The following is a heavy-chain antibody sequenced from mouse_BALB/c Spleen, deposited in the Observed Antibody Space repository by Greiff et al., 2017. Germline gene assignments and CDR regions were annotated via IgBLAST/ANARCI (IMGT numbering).Heavy chain of an antibody. CDR3: ARHGTSYWYFDV. CDR1: GFTFSDYY. V-gene: IGHV5-4*02. J-gene: IGHJ1*01. D-gene: IGHD4-1*01. Sequence: EVQLVESGGGLVKPGGSLKLSCAASGFTFSDYYMYWVRQTPEKRLEWVATISDGGSYTYYPDSVKGRFTISRDNAKNNLYLQMSSLKSEDTAMYYCARHGTSYWYFDVWGAGTTVTVSS. CDR2: ISDGGSYT.